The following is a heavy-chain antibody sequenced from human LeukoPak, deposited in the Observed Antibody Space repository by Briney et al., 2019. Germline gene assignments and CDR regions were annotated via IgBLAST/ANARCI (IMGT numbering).Heavy chain of an antibody. D-gene: IGHD3-3*01. CDR1: GGSISSGDYY. Sequence: SETLSLTCTVSGGSISSGDYYWSWIRQPPGKGLEWIGYIYYSGSTYYNPSLKSRVTISVDTSKNQFSLKLSSVTAADTAVYYCARARWSGYYNYYYYYMDVWGKGTTVTVSS. CDR3: ARARWSGYYNYYYYYMDV. CDR2: IYYSGST. J-gene: IGHJ6*03. V-gene: IGHV4-30-4*08.